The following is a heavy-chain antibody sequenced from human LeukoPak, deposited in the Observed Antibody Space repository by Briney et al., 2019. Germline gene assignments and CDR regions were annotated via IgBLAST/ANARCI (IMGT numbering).Heavy chain of an antibody. V-gene: IGHV3-7*03. D-gene: IGHD3-16*01. CDR2: INHNGNVN. Sequence: GGSLRLSCAASGFTFSSYWMNWARQAPWKGLEWVASINHNGNVNYYVDSVKGRFTISRDNAKNSLYLQMSNLRAEDTAVYFCARGGGLDVWGQGATVTVSS. CDR3: ARGGGLDV. CDR1: GFTFSSYW. J-gene: IGHJ6*02.